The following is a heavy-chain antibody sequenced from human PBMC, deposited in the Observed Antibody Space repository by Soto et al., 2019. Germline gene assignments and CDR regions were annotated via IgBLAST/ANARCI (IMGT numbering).Heavy chain of an antibody. J-gene: IGHJ3*02. CDR2: INPNSGGT. V-gene: IGHV1-2*04. CDR3: ATFFWGIEGDAFDI. D-gene: IGHD3-16*01. Sequence: QVQLVQSGAEVKKPGASVKVSCKASGYTFTGYYMHWVRQAPGQGLEWMGWINPNSGGTNYAQKFQGWVTMTRDTSIRTAYMELSRLRSDDTAVYYCATFFWGIEGDAFDIWGQGTMVTVSS. CDR1: GYTFTGYY.